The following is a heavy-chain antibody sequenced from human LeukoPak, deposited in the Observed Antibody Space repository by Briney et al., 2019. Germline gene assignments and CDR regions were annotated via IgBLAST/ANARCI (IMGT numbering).Heavy chain of an antibody. CDR3: ANIVVVPAAMEDYYYYMDV. CDR2: IIPIFGTA. CDR1: GGTFSSYA. J-gene: IGHJ6*03. D-gene: IGHD2-2*01. V-gene: IGHV1-69*13. Sequence: SVKVSCKASGGTFSSYAISWVRQAPGQGLEWMGGIIPIFGTANYAQKFQGRVTITADESTSTAYMELSSLRSEDTAVYYCANIVVVPAAMEDYYYYMDVWGKGTTVTVSS.